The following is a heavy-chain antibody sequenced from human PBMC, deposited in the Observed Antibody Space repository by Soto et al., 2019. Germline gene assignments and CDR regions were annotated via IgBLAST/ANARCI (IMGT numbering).Heavy chain of an antibody. D-gene: IGHD5-12*01. CDR2: IIPILGIA. CDR1: GGTFSSYT. CDR3: ARGPELEYSGYDWGAESYYYYYMDV. J-gene: IGHJ6*03. Sequence: GPSVKVSCKASGGTFSSYTISWVRQAPGQGLEWMGRIIPILGIANYAQKFQGRVTITADKSTSTAYMELSSLRSEDTAVYYCARGPELEYSGYDWGAESYYYYYMDVWGKGTTVTVSS. V-gene: IGHV1-69*02.